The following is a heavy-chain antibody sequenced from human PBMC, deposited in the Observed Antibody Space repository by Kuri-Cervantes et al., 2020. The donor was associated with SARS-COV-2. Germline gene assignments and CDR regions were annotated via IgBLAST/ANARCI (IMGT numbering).Heavy chain of an antibody. CDR1: GGSISSSSYY. Sequence: ESLKISCTVSGGSISSSSYYWGWIRQPPGKGLEWIGSIYYSGSTYYNPSLKSRVTISVDTSKNQFSLKLSSVTAADTAVYYCARSVCSGGSCRLKGGPYYFDYWGQGTLVTVSS. CDR3: ARSVCSGGSCRLKGGPYYFDY. CDR2: IYYSGST. D-gene: IGHD2-15*01. V-gene: IGHV4-39*07. J-gene: IGHJ4*02.